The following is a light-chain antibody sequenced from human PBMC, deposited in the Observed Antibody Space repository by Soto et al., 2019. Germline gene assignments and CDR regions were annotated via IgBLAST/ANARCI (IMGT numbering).Light chain of an antibody. CDR1: QSVSSN. Sequence: EIVMTQSPATLSVSPGERATLSCRASQSVSSNLACYQQKPGQAPRLLIYGASTRATGIPARFSGSGSGTEFTLTFSSLQSEDFAVYYCQQYNNWPFPSWTFGQGTKVEIK. CDR3: QQYNNWPFPSWT. CDR2: GAS. V-gene: IGKV3-15*01. J-gene: IGKJ1*01.